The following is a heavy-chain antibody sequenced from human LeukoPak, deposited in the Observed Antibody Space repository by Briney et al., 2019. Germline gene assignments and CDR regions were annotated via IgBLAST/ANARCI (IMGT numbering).Heavy chain of an antibody. J-gene: IGHJ4*02. D-gene: IGHD3-16*02. CDR2: IHPSTGNP. CDR3: ARAFQSLGGLSLPDY. CDR1: GYTFTDYA. V-gene: IGHV7-4-1*02. Sequence: ASVKVSCKASGYTFTDYAMNWVRQAPGQGLEWMGWIHPSTGNPTYAQGFTGRFVFSLDTSVSTTYLQISGLKAEDTAVYFCARAFQSLGGLSLPDYWGQGTLVTVSS.